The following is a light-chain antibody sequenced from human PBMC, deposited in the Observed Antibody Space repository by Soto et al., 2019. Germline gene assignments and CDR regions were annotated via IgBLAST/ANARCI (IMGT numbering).Light chain of an antibody. J-gene: IGLJ2*01. CDR2: LNSDGSH. Sequence: QSVLTQSPSASASLGASVKLTCTLSSGYSSYAIAWHQQQPEKGPRYLMKLNSDGSHSKGDGIPDRFSGSSSGAERYLTISSLQSEDEADYYCQTWGTGIVVFGGGTQLTVL. CDR3: QTWGTGIVV. V-gene: IGLV4-69*01. CDR1: SGYSSYA.